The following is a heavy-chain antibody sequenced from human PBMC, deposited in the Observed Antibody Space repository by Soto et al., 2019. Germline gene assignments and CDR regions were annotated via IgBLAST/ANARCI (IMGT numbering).Heavy chain of an antibody. Sequence: PSETLSLTCTVSGGSLNTDSSYWTWVRQPPGGGLEYLGYVYYTGVTNYNPSLKSRVTISLDMSKSQFFLTLSSVTPADTATYYCARVLDSSLYFDLWGRGTLVT. J-gene: IGHJ2*01. V-gene: IGHV4-61*01. D-gene: IGHD6-6*01. CDR2: VYYTGVT. CDR1: GGSLNTDSSY. CDR3: ARVLDSSLYFDL.